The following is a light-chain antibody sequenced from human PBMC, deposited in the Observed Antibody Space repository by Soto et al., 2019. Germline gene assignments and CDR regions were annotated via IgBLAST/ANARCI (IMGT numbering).Light chain of an antibody. Sequence: QSALTQAASVSGSPGQSITISCTGTSSDVGSYNLVSWYQQHPGKAPKLMIYEGSKRPSGVSNRFSGSKSGNTASLTISGLQAEDEADYYCCSYAGSSTDGFGTGT. CDR2: EGS. CDR3: CSYAGSSTDG. J-gene: IGLJ1*01. V-gene: IGLV2-23*01. CDR1: SSDVGSYNL.